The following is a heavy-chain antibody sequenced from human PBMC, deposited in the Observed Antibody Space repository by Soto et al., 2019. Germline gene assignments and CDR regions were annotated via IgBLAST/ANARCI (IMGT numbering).Heavy chain of an antibody. Sequence: QVQLVQSGAEVKKPGASVKVSCKASGYTFTSYGISWVRQAPGQGLEWMGWISAYNGNTNYAQKLQGRVTMTTDTSTSTAYMELRSLRSDDTAVYYCARDPGRLGFGVAPRPWYFDYRGQGTLVTVSS. V-gene: IGHV1-18*01. J-gene: IGHJ4*02. CDR3: ARDPGRLGFGVAPRPWYFDY. CDR1: GYTFTSYG. CDR2: ISAYNGNT. D-gene: IGHD3-3*01.